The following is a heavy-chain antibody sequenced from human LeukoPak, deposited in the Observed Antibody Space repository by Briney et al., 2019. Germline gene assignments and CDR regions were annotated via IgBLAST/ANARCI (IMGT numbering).Heavy chain of an antibody. Sequence: SETLSLTCTVSGDSINTGGYYWNWIHQHPGKGLEWIGYIYYTGSTYYNPSLKSRPAISLDTSKNRFSLRLSSVTAADTAVYYCVRDPTPGMYYFDYWGQGNLVTVSS. D-gene: IGHD4-11*01. CDR2: IYYTGST. CDR3: VRDPTPGMYYFDY. CDR1: GDSINTGGYY. J-gene: IGHJ4*02. V-gene: IGHV4-31*03.